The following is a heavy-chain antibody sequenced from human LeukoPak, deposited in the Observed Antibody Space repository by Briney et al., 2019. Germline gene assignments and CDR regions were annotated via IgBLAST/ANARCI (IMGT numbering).Heavy chain of an antibody. CDR1: GGSFSGYY. J-gene: IGHJ4*02. V-gene: IGHV4-34*01. D-gene: IGHD2-2*01. CDR3: ARGERTDGCSSSGCYSSCFDY. Sequence: SETLSLTCAVHGGSFSGYYWSWIRQPPGKGLDWIGEINHSGSTNYNPSLKSRVTTSVDTSTNQFSLKLSSVTAAETAVYYCARGERTDGCSSSGCYSSCFDYWGQGTLVTVSS. CDR2: INHSGST.